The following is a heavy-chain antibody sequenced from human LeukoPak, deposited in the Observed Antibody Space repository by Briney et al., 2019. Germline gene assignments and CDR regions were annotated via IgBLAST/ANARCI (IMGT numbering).Heavy chain of an antibody. CDR1: GVSISSGDYY. Sequence: TSETLSLTGTVSGVSISSGDYYWSWIRQPPGKGLEWIGYIYYSGSTYYNPALKSRATISVDTSKNQFSLKLRSVTAAATAVYYCARDPYYYDSSGYYPYYYGMDVWGQGTTVTVSS. J-gene: IGHJ6*02. CDR2: IYYSGST. CDR3: ARDPYYYDSSGYYPYYYGMDV. V-gene: IGHV4-30-4*01. D-gene: IGHD3-22*01.